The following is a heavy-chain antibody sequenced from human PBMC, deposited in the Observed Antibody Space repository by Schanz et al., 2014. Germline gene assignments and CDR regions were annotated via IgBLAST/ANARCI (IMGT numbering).Heavy chain of an antibody. CDR3: AKARRKSNCSGGRCFHYSYYGMDV. V-gene: IGHV3-11*05. J-gene: IGHJ6*02. CDR1: GFTFSDYY. D-gene: IGHD2-15*01. Sequence: QVQLVESGGGVVQPGRSLRLSCAASGFTFSDYYMSWIRQAPGKGLEWVSYISGTTTYTNYADSVKGRFTISRDNSKNILYLQISSLRAEDTAVYYCAKARRKSNCSGGRCFHYSYYGMDVWGQGTTVTVSS. CDR2: ISGTTTYT.